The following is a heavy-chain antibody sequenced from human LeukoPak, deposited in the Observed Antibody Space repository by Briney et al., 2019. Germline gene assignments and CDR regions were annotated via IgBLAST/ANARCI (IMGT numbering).Heavy chain of an antibody. CDR1: GVSFDDYY. J-gene: IGHJ4*02. D-gene: IGHD4-17*01. Sequence: SETLSLTCAVSGVSFDDYYWAWVRQTPGKGLEWIGEINHSGYTNDSPSLKSRVTLSIDTSRKQFSLNLRSVTVADAVTYYCTRMTTGHDYWGQGTLVTVSS. V-gene: IGHV4-34*01. CDR2: INHSGYT. CDR3: TRMTTGHDY.